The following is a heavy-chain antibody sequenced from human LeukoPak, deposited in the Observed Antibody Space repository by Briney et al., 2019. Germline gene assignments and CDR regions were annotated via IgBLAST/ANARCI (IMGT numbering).Heavy chain of an antibody. D-gene: IGHD6-13*01. CDR3: ARDVSAAAAPWYFDF. Sequence: GGSLRLSCAASGFTFSSCSMNWVRQAPGKGLEWLSYISSSSSPIYYADSVKGRFTISRDNAKNSLYLQMNSLRDEDTAVYYCARDVSAAAAPWYFDFWGQGTLVTVSS. CDR2: ISSSSSPI. J-gene: IGHJ4*02. V-gene: IGHV3-48*02. CDR1: GFTFSSCS.